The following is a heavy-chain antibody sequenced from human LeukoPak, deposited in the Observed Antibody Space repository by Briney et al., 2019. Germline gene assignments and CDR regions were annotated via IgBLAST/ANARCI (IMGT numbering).Heavy chain of an antibody. J-gene: IGHJ4*02. D-gene: IGHD3-16*01. CDR3: ARAVDVADY. CDR2: IKEDGSAI. Sequence: GGTLRLSCAASVFIFTDHWMSGVREAPGKGLDWVANIKEDGSAIFYADSVRGRFTLSRDNAKHSVYLQMNNLRIEDTAVYYCARAVDVADYWGRGTLVTVSS. CDR1: VFIFTDHW. V-gene: IGHV3-7*01.